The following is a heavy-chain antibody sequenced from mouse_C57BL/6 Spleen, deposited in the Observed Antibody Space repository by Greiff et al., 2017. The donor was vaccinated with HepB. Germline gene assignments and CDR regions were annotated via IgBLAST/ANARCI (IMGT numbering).Heavy chain of an antibody. V-gene: IGHV1-15*01. CDR1: GYTFTDYE. D-gene: IGHD3-2*02. J-gene: IGHJ2*01. Sequence: VKLQQSGAELVRPGASVTLSCKASGYTFTDYEMHWVKQTPVHGLEWIGAIDPETGGTAYNQKFKGKAILTADKSSSTAYMELRSLTSEDSAVYYCTRWSSSGYVDYWGQGTTLTVSS. CDR3: TRWSSSGYVDY. CDR2: IDPETGGT.